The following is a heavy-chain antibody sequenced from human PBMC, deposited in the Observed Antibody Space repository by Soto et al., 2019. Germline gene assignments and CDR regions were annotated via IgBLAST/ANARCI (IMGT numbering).Heavy chain of an antibody. CDR3: ANTFFSGSGSYRGWFDP. CDR2: ISGSGDNT. J-gene: IGHJ5*02. D-gene: IGHD3-10*01. V-gene: IGHV3-23*01. CDR1: GFMFSSYA. Sequence: GGSLRLSCAASGFMFSSYAMTWVRQALGKGLEWVSVISGSGDNTYYADSVKGRFTISRDGSKDTLYLQMNSLRADDTAVYYCANTFFSGSGSYRGWFDPWGQGTQVTVSS.